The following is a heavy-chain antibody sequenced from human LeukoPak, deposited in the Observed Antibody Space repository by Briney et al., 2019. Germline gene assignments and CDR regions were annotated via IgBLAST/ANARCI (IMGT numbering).Heavy chain of an antibody. V-gene: IGHV4-30-2*01. J-gene: IGHJ4*02. CDR2: IYHSGST. D-gene: IGHD3-22*01. Sequence: PSETLSLTCTVSGGSISSGGYYWSWIRQPPGKGLEWIGYIYHSGSTYYNPSLKSRVTISVDRSKNQFSLKLSSVTAADTAVYYCARDLPDSSGYFYFDYWGQGTLVTVSS. CDR3: ARDLPDSSGYFYFDY. CDR1: GGSISSGGYY.